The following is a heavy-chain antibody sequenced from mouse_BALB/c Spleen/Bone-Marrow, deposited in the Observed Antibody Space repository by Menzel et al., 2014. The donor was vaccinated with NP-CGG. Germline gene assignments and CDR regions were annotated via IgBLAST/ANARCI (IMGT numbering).Heavy chain of an antibody. V-gene: IGHV1S56*01. CDR2: IYPGNVNT. J-gene: IGHJ4*01. CDR1: GYTFTSYY. D-gene: IGHD2-4*01. Sequence: QVQLQQSGPELVKPGASVRISCKASGYTFTSYYIHRVKQRPGQGLEWIGWIYPGNVNTKYNEKFKGKATLTADKSSSTAYMQVSSLTSEDSAVYFCARSYDYDGNYAMDYWGQGTSVTVSS. CDR3: ARSYDYDGNYAMDY.